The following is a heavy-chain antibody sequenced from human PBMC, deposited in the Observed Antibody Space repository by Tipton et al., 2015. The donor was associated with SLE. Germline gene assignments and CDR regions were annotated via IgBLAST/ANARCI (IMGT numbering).Heavy chain of an antibody. J-gene: IGHJ5*02. V-gene: IGHV3-23*01. Sequence: SLRLSCAGTGFTFSTYAMSWVRQAPGKGLEWISDISSNGGSTYYADSVKGRFTTSRDNSKNTLYLQINSLRAEDTAVYYCARGQGSGNYGSWFDPWGQGTLVTVPS. CDR1: GFTFSTYA. D-gene: IGHD4-23*01. CDR2: ISSNGGST. CDR3: ARGQGSGNYGSWFDP.